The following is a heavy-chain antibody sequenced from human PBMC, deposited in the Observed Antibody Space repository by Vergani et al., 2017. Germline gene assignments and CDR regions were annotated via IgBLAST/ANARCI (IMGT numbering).Heavy chain of an antibody. CDR3: AKDSLRGAFDI. CDR2: IRYDGSNK. V-gene: IGHV3-30*02. D-gene: IGHD4-17*01. J-gene: IGHJ3*02. Sequence: QVQLVESGGGVVQPGGSLRLSCAASGFTFRSYSMHWVRQAPGKGLEWVAFIRYDGSNKYYADSVKGRFTISRDNSKNTLYLQMNSLRAEDTAVYYCAKDSLRGAFDIWGQGTMVTVSS. CDR1: GFTFRSYS.